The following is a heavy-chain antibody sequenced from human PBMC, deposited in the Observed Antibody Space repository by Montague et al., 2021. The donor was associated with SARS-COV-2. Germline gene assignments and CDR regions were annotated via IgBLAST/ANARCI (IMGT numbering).Heavy chain of an antibody. Sequence: SETLSLTCTVSGGSMRDYYWSWIRQPPGEGLEWIGYIYYSGSTDYKPSPNSRVTLSLDTSKNQFSLNLRSVTAADTAFYYCARVHYYTGYVDSWGQGTLVSVSS. V-gene: IGHV4-59*01. D-gene: IGHD3-22*01. J-gene: IGHJ4*02. CDR3: ARVHYYTGYVDS. CDR2: IYYSGST. CDR1: GGSMRDYY.